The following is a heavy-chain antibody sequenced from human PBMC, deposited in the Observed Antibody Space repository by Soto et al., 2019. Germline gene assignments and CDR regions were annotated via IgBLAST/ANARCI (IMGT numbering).Heavy chain of an antibody. Sequence: GGSLRISCEASGFTFSHVAMSWVRQDPGKGLEWVSAIRGGSEGIYYAESVKGRFTIARDNSKNTLYLQMNSLRAEDTAVYYCLHGGGIAAARFTLGVDCWGQGT. V-gene: IGHV3-23*01. CDR1: GFTFSHVA. J-gene: IGHJ4*02. CDR3: LHGGGIAAARFTLGVDC. D-gene: IGHD6-13*01. CDR2: IRGGSEGI.